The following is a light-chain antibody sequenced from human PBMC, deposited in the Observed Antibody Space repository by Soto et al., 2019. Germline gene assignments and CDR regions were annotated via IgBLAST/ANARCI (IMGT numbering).Light chain of an antibody. J-gene: IGLJ3*02. CDR1: SSNIGAGYD. CDR3: QSYDSSLSGSEWV. Sequence: QSVLTQPPSVFGAPGQRVTISCTGSSSNIGAGYDVHWYQQLPGTAPKLLIYGNSNRPSGVPDRFSGSKSGTSASLAITGLQAEDEADYYCQSYDSSLSGSEWVFGGGTKLTVL. V-gene: IGLV1-40*01. CDR2: GNS.